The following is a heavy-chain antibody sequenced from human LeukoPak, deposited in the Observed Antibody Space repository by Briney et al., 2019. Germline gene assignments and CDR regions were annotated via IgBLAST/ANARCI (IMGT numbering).Heavy chain of an antibody. Sequence: PEGSFRLSCAASGFTFSSCDMNWVRQAPGKGPEWVSGISTSGAGTHYADSVKGRFAISRDNSKSTLYSQMNSLRVEDTAVYYCAKGIYDGSGHNIDYWGQRTMVAVSS. J-gene: IGHJ4*02. V-gene: IGHV3-23*01. D-gene: IGHD3-22*01. CDR2: ISTSGAGT. CDR1: GFTFSSCD. CDR3: AKGIYDGSGHNIDY.